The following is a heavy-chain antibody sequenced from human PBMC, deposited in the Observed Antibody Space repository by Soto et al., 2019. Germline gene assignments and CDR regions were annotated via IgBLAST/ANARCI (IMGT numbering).Heavy chain of an antibody. CDR3: ARDLGSEQWFFDN. CDR1: GASVSGDGSY. CDR2: IHNSWST. J-gene: IGHJ4*02. D-gene: IGHD6-19*01. Sequence: HVQLQESCPGLVKPSQTLSLTCLVSGASVSGDGSYCSWIRQHPGQGLEFIGYIHNSWSTYSNPSLKNGVAMSIDTSKNQFALRMSSVTAPDSAVYFCARDLGSEQWFFDNWGQGILVTVSS. V-gene: IGHV4-31*03.